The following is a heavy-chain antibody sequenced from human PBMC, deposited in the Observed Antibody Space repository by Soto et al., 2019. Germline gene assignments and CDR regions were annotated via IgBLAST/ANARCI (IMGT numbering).Heavy chain of an antibody. CDR2: IYYSGST. V-gene: IGHV4-39*01. D-gene: IGHD3-22*01. CDR1: GGSISSSSYY. Sequence: PSETLSLTCTVSGGSISSSSYYWGWIRQPPGKGLEWIGSIYYSGSTYYNPSLKSRVTISVDTSKNQFSLKLSSVTAADTAVYYCARLVRYYYDSSGYYYWDYWGQGNLVTVS. J-gene: IGHJ4*02. CDR3: ARLVRYYYDSSGYYYWDY.